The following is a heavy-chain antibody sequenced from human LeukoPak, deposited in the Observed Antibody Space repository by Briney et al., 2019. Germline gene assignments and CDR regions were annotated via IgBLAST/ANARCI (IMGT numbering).Heavy chain of an antibody. CDR3: ATDLGIPQGCY. J-gene: IGHJ4*02. CDR2: FDPEDGET. V-gene: IGHV1-24*01. CDR1: GYTLTELS. Sequence: ASVKVSCKVSGYTLTELSMHWVRQAPGKGLEWMGGFDPEDGETIYAQKFQGRVTTTEDTSTDTAYMELSSLRSEDTAVYYCATDLGIPQGCYWGQGTLVTVSS. D-gene: IGHD2-21*01.